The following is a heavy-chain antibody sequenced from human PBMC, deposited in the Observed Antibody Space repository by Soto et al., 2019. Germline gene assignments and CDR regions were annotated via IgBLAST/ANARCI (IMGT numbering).Heavy chain of an antibody. Sequence: QVQLQESGPGLVKPSETLSLTCTVSGGSISSYYWRWIRQPAGKGLEWIGRIYTSGSTNYNPSLKSRVTMSVDTSKNQFSLKLSSVTAADTAVYYCAREITMVRGVITPLLDYWGQGTLVTVSS. CDR1: GGSISSYY. V-gene: IGHV4-4*07. J-gene: IGHJ4*02. CDR3: AREITMVRGVITPLLDY. CDR2: IYTSGST. D-gene: IGHD3-10*01.